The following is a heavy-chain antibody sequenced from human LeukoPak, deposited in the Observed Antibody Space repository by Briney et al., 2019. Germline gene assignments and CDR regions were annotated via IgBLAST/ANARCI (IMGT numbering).Heavy chain of an antibody. CDR2: IYYSGST. CDR3: ARSEGYALDP. CDR1: GGSFSNGDYY. Sequence: SQTLSLTCIVFGGSFSNGDYYWSWIRQPPGKGLEWIGYIYYSGSTFYNPSLKSRVTISLDTSKSQFSLKLSSVTAADTAVYYCARSEGYALDPWGQGTLVTVSS. V-gene: IGHV4-30-4*01. J-gene: IGHJ5*02. D-gene: IGHD2-15*01.